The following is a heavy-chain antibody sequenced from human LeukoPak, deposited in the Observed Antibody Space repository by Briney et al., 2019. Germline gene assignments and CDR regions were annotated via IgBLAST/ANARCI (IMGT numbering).Heavy chain of an antibody. Sequence: ASVKVSCKASGYTFTSHYVRWVRQAPGQGLEWVGRINPSDGSTSYAQKFQGRVPMTWDTATGTVYMELSSLRSEDTAMYYCARDLGTGWYMFDYWGQGTLVTVSS. D-gene: IGHD6-19*01. CDR3: ARDLGTGWYMFDY. J-gene: IGHJ4*02. V-gene: IGHV1-46*01. CDR1: GYTFTSHY. CDR2: INPSDGST.